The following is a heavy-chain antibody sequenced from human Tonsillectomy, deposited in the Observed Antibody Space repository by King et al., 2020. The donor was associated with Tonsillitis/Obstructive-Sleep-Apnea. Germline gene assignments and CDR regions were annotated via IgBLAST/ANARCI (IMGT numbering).Heavy chain of an antibody. Sequence: VQLQESGPGLVKPSQTLSLTCTVSGGSVRTGGYYWSWIRQHPGKGLEWIGYTYYIGSTYYNPSLKSRATKSFDTSQNQVSLRLSSVTAADTAIYYCARSNYYGAGTNYYFNHGVDVWGQGTTVTVSS. CDR2: TYYIGST. V-gene: IGHV4-31*03. CDR3: ARSNYYGAGTNYYFNHGVDV. J-gene: IGHJ6*02. CDR1: GGSVRTGGYY. D-gene: IGHD3-10*01.